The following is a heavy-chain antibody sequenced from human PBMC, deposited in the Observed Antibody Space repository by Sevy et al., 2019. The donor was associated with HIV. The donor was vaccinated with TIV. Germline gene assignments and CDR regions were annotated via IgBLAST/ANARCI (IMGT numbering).Heavy chain of an antibody. CDR1: GFTYSSYS. CDR2: ISTSSSNI. Sequence: GGSLRLSCAASGFTYSSYSMNWVRQAPGKGLEWVSYISTSSSNIHYADSVKGRFTISRDNAKKSLYLQMNSLRAEDTAVYYCARGWSCPSGVCDGADYCGQGTLVTVSS. J-gene: IGHJ4*02. CDR3: ARGWSCPSGVCDGADY. V-gene: IGHV3-48*01. D-gene: IGHD2-8*01.